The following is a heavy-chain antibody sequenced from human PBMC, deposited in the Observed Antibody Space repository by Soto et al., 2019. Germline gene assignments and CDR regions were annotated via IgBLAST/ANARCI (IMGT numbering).Heavy chain of an antibody. Sequence: QVQLVQSGAEVKKPGASVKVYCKASGYTFTSYYMHWVRQAPRQGLEWMGIINPSGCSTSYAKKFQGRVTRTSATSTSTVYMELSSLRSEDTAVYYCARDSYSGYDSPLGYWGQGTLVTVSS. D-gene: IGHD5-12*01. CDR2: INPSGCST. J-gene: IGHJ4*02. CDR1: GYTFTSYY. CDR3: ARDSYSGYDSPLGY. V-gene: IGHV1-46*03.